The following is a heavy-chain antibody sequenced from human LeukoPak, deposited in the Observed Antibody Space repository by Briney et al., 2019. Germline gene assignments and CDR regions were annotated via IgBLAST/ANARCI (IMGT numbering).Heavy chain of an antibody. Sequence: SETLSLTCTVSGGSISSGDYYWSWLRQPPGTGLEWIGYIYYSGSTYYNPSLKSRVTISVDTSKNQFSLKLSSVTAADTAVYYCARSSSGWYKDNWFDPGAREPWSPSPQ. D-gene: IGHD6-19*01. CDR2: IYYSGST. J-gene: IGHJ5*02. V-gene: IGHV4-30-4*08. CDR3: ARSSSGWYKDNWFDP. CDR1: GGSISSGDYY.